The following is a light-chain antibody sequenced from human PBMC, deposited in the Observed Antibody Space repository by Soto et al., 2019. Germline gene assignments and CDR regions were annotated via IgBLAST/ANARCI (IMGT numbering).Light chain of an antibody. Sequence: QSALTQPPSAYGSPGQSVTISCTGTSSDVGGYNYVSWYQQHPGKAPKLMIFEVSKRPSGVPDRFSGSKSGNTASLTVSGLQAEDEADYYCTSYAGSINWVFGGGTKVTVL. CDR1: SSDVGGYNY. V-gene: IGLV2-8*01. J-gene: IGLJ3*02. CDR3: TSYAGSINWV. CDR2: EVS.